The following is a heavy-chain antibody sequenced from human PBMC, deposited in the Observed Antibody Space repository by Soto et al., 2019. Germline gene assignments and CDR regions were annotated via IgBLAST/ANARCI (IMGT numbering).Heavy chain of an antibody. CDR1: GYTFTSYY. CDR2: INPSNGST. CDR3: ARVISAGDYVWYFDL. V-gene: IGHV1-46*01. Sequence: ASVKVSCKASGYTFTSYYMHWVRQAPGQGLEWMGIINPSNGSTSYAQKLQGRVTMTRDTSTSTAYMELRSLRSDDTAVYYCARVISAGDYVWYFDLWGRGTLVTVSS. J-gene: IGHJ2*01. D-gene: IGHD4-17*01.